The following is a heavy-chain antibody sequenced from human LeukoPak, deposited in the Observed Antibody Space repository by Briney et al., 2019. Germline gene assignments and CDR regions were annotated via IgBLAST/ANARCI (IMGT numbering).Heavy chain of an antibody. CDR3: ARFAAGGSYYYYMDV. CDR2: IGTSSTTI. CDR1: GFTFSSYT. J-gene: IGHJ6*03. Sequence: GGSLRLSCAASGFTFSSYTMNWVRQPPEKGLEWVSNIGTSSTTIYYADSVKGRFTISRDNAKNSLYLQMNSLRADDTAVYYCARFAAGGSYYYYMDVWGKGTTVTVSS. V-gene: IGHV3-48*01. D-gene: IGHD6-25*01.